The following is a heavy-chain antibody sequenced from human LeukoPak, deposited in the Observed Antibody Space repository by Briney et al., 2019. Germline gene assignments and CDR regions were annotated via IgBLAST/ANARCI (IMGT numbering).Heavy chain of an antibody. CDR1: GFTFSNYW. CDR3: ARVGYSSSPKDY. Sequence: GGSLRLSCAASGFTFSNYWMSWVRQAPGKGLEWVANINQDGSEKIYVDSVKGRLTMSRDNAKNSLFLQMSSLRADDTAVYYCARVGYSSSPKDYWGQGTLVTVSS. J-gene: IGHJ4*02. D-gene: IGHD6-6*01. CDR2: INQDGSEK. V-gene: IGHV3-7*01.